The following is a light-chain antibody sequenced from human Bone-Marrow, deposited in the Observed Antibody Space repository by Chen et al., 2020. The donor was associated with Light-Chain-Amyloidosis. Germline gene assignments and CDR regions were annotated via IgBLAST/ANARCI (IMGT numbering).Light chain of an antibody. CDR2: RDT. CDR1: DLPTKY. J-gene: IGLJ2*01. CDR3: QSADRSGTYEVI. Sequence: SYELTQPPLVSVSPGQTARITCSGDDLPTKYAYWYQQKPGQAPVLVIHRDTERPSGISERFSGSSSGTTATLTISGVQAEDEADYCVQSADRSGTYEVIFGGGTKLTGL. V-gene: IGLV3-25*03.